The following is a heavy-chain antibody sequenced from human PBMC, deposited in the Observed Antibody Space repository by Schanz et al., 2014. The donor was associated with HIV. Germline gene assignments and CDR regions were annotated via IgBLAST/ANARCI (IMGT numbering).Heavy chain of an antibody. Sequence: QVQLVESGGGVVQPGGSLRLSCAASGFTFSIYGIHWVRQAPGKGLEWVALIPYDGNNDFYADSVKGRFTISRDNSKNTLYLQMNSLRAEDTAVYYCAKVVRFAMVTAPYYFDSWGQGTLVTVSS. V-gene: IGHV3-30*18. J-gene: IGHJ4*02. D-gene: IGHD2-15*01. CDR3: AKVVRFAMVTAPYYFDS. CDR2: IPYDGNND. CDR1: GFTFSIYG.